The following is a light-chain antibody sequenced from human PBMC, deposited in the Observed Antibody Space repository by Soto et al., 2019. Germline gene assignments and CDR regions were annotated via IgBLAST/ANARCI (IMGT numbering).Light chain of an antibody. V-gene: IGLV3-1*01. CDR3: QAWDSSTVV. CDR2: QDS. Sequence: SYELTQPPSVSVSQGQTASITCSGDELGDKYACWYQQKPGQSPVLVIYQDSKRPSGIPERFSGSNSGNTATLTISGTQAMDEADYYCQAWDSSTVVFGGGTKVTVL. J-gene: IGLJ2*01. CDR1: ELGDKY.